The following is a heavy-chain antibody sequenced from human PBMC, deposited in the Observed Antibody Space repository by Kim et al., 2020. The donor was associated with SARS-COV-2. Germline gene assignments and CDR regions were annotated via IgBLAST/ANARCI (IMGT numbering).Heavy chain of an antibody. J-gene: IGHJ6*02. CDR1: GFTFSNAW. CDR2: IKSKTGGGTT. CDR3: TIEYCSSTSCYGSRYYYYYGMDV. D-gene: IGHD2-2*01. V-gene: IGHV3-15*01. Sequence: GGSLRLSCEASGFTFSNAWMSWVRQAPGKGLEWVGRIKSKTGGGTTDYAAPVKGRFTISRDDSKNTLYLQMNSLKTEDTAVYYCTIEYCSSTSCYGSRYYYYYGMDVWGQGTTVTVSS.